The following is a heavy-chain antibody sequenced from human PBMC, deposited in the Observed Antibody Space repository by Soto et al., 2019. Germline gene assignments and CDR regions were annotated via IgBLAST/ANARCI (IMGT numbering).Heavy chain of an antibody. CDR2: IYYSGST. CDR3: ARSIMITFGGVIVFDY. J-gene: IGHJ4*02. D-gene: IGHD3-16*02. Sequence: QVQLQESGPGLVKPSQTLSLTCTVSGGSISSGDYYWSWIRQPPGKGLEWIGYIYYSGSTYYNPSLKSRATISVDTSKNQFSLKLSSVTAADTAVYYCARSIMITFGGVIVFDYWGQGTLVTVSS. CDR1: GGSISSGDYY. V-gene: IGHV4-30-4*01.